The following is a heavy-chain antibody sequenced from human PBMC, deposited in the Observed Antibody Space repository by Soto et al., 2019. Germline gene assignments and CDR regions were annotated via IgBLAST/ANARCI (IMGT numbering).Heavy chain of an antibody. CDR3: AREGVGRDFGESFEY. D-gene: IGHD4-17*01. V-gene: IGHV3-21*01. J-gene: IGHJ4*02. CDR1: GFTFSGYS. CDR2: IDGVGRNI. Sequence: EVQLLEFGGGLVKPGESLRLSCAASGFTFSGYSMNWVRQAPGRGLEWVSSIDGVGRNIYYADSLKGRFTISRDNAKNSLYLQMNSLRAEDTAVYYCAREGVGRDFGESFEYWGQGTLVTVSS.